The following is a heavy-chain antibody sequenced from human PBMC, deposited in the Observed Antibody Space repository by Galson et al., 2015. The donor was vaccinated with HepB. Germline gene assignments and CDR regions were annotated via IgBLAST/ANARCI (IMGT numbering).Heavy chain of an antibody. Sequence: SLRLSCAASGFTFSTNSMNWARQAPGKGLEWVANVNEDGSKTSYVDSVKGRFTISRDNAKSSLYLQMNSLRAEDTAIYYCARGPIWGQGTLVSVSA. CDR1: GFTFSTNS. J-gene: IGHJ4*02. D-gene: IGHD5-24*01. CDR2: VNEDGSKT. CDR3: ARGPI. V-gene: IGHV3-7*03.